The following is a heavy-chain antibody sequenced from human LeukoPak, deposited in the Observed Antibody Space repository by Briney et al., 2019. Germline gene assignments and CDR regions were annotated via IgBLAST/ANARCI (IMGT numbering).Heavy chain of an antibody. Sequence: PSGTLSLTCAVSGGSISSSNWWSWVRQPPGKGLEWIGEIYHSGSTNYNPSLKSRVTISVDTSKNQFSLKLSSVTAADTAVYYCARYLPGITGTTGVGWFDPWGQGTLVTVSS. CDR1: GGSISSSNW. V-gene: IGHV4-4*02. CDR3: ARYLPGITGTTGVGWFDP. J-gene: IGHJ5*02. D-gene: IGHD1-7*01. CDR2: IYHSGST.